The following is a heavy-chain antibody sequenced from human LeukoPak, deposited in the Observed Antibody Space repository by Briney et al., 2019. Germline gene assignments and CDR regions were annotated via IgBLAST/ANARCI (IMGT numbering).Heavy chain of an antibody. CDR3: ARGDQGGFDY. CDR1: GFTFSGYW. V-gene: IGHV3-7*05. D-gene: IGHD3-16*01. J-gene: IGHJ4*02. Sequence: GGSLRLSCAASGFTFSGYWMSWVRQAPGKELEWVASIKQDGVEKHYVDSVKGRFSISRDNAKNSLYLHMSSLTAEDTAVYYCARGDQGGFDYWGQGTLVTVSS. CDR2: IKQDGVEK.